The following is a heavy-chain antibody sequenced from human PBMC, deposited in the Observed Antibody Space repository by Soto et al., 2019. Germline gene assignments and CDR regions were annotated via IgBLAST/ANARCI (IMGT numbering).Heavy chain of an antibody. D-gene: IGHD1-7*01. CDR3: AREKSDLELFNWLDP. J-gene: IGHJ5*02. CDR2: IDPRDSYT. V-gene: IGHV5-10-1*01. Sequence: PGESLKISCEASGYSFTTYWISWVRQMLGKGLEWMGAIDPRDSYTKYSPSFQGHVTISVDKSISTAYLQWNSLKASDTAIYYCAREKSDLELFNWLDPWGQGTLVTVSS. CDR1: GYSFTTYW.